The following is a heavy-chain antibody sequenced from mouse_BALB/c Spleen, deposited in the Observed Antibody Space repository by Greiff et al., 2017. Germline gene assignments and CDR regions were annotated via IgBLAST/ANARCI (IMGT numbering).Heavy chain of an antibody. Sequence: DVKLQESGPGLVKPSQSLSLTCTVTGYSITSDYAWNWIRQFPGNKLEWMGYISYSGSTSYNPSLKSRISITRDTSKNQFFLQLNSVTTEDTATYYCARGDYGSSYGCAYWGQGTLVTVSA. CDR2: ISYSGST. CDR1: GYSITSDYA. D-gene: IGHD1-1*01. V-gene: IGHV3-2*02. CDR3: ARGDYGSSYGCAY. J-gene: IGHJ3*01.